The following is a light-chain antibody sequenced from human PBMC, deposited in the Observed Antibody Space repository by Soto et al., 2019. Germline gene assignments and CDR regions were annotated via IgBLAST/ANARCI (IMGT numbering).Light chain of an antibody. Sequence: QSALTQPPSASGSPGQSVTISCTGTSSDVGGYNYVSWYQQHPGKAPKLMISEVSKRPSGVTDRFSGSKSGNTASLTVSGLQAEDEADYYCCSYAGSNNYVFGTGTKVTVL. V-gene: IGLV2-8*01. CDR2: EVS. CDR1: SSDVGGYNY. J-gene: IGLJ1*01. CDR3: CSYAGSNNYV.